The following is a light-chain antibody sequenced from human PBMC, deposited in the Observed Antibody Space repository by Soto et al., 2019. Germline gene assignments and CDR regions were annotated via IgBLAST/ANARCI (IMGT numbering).Light chain of an antibody. CDR2: SNN. CDR3: AAWDDSLNGLV. CDR1: TSNIGSNT. J-gene: IGLJ3*02. Sequence: QSVLTQPPSASGTPGQRVTISCSGSTSNIGSNTVNWYQQLPGTAPQLLIYSNNQRPSGVPDRFSGSKSDTSASLAISGVQSEDESDYYCAAWDDSLNGLVFGGGTKVTVL. V-gene: IGLV1-44*01.